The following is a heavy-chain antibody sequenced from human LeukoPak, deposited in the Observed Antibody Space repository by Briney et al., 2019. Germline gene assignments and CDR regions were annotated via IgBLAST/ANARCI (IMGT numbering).Heavy chain of an antibody. D-gene: IGHD1-26*01. Sequence: PGGSLRLSCAGSGFTFSSNWMSWVRQAPGKGLEWVANIKQDGNEKYYVDSVKGRFTISRDNAKNSLYLQMNSLRAEDTAVYYCARLVGATAYYYYGMDVWGQGTTVTVSS. V-gene: IGHV3-7*01. J-gene: IGHJ6*02. CDR3: ARLVGATAYYYYGMDV. CDR2: IKQDGNEK. CDR1: GFTFSSNW.